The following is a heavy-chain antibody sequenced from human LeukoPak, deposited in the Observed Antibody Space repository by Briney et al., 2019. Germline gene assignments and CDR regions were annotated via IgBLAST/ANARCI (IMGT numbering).Heavy chain of an antibody. V-gene: IGHV1-2*02. Sequence: ASVKVSCRTSGHTFSNYYMHWVRQAPGQGPEWMGWINPKSGGTDYAQRFQGRVTMTRDTSISTAYMELSGLRSDDTAVYYCARDGVYSTNFDAFDIWGQGTMVTVSS. CDR1: GHTFSNYY. CDR2: INPKSGGT. J-gene: IGHJ3*02. D-gene: IGHD6-13*01. CDR3: ARDGVYSTNFDAFDI.